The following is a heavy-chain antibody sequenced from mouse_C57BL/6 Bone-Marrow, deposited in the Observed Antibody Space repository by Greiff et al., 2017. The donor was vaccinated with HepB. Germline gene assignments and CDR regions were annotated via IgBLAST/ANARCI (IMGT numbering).Heavy chain of an antibody. CDR2: IDPSDSYT. D-gene: IGHD1-1*02. J-gene: IGHJ3*01. CDR1: GYTFTSYW. Sequence: VQLQQPGAELVKPGASVKLSCKASGYTFTSYWMQWVKQRPGQGLEWIGEIDPSDSYTNYNQKFKGKATLTVDTSSSTAYMQLSSLTSEDSAVYYCARRYGFAYWGQGTLVTVSA. CDR3: ARRYGFAY. V-gene: IGHV1-50*01.